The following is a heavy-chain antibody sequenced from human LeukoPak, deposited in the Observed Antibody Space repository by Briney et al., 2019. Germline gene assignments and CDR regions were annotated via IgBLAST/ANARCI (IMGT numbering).Heavy chain of an antibody. CDR1: GGTFSSYA. J-gene: IGHJ4*02. V-gene: IGHV1-69*05. Sequence: SVKVSCKASGGTFSSYAISWVRQAPGQGLEWMGGIIPIFGTANYAQKFQGRVTITTDESTSTAYMELSSLRSEDTAVYYCARGLGYSSGWLTHFDYWGQGTLATVFS. D-gene: IGHD6-19*01. CDR3: ARGLGYSSGWLTHFDY. CDR2: IIPIFGTA.